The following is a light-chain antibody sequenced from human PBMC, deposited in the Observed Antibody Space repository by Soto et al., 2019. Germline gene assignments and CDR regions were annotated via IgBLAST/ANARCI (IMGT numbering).Light chain of an antibody. J-gene: IGKJ5*01. CDR2: DAS. CDR1: QSLGSY. Sequence: EVVLTQSPATLSLSPGERATLSCRASQSLGSYLAWYQHKPGQAPSLLIDDASSRSPGIPARFGGSGSGTDFTLTISSLEPEDFAVYYCQSRTTFGQGNRLDIK. V-gene: IGKV3-11*01. CDR3: QSRTT.